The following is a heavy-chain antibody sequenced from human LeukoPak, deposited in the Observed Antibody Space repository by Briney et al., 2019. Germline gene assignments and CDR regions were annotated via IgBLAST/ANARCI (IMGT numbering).Heavy chain of an antibody. V-gene: IGHV1-69*13. CDR1: GGTFSSYA. D-gene: IGHD3-22*01. CDR2: IIPIFGTA. CDR3: ARDQYYYDSSAPSGRDV. J-gene: IGHJ6*04. Sequence: SVKVSCKASGGTFSSYAISWVRQAPGQGLEWMGGIIPIFGTANYAQKFQGRVTITADESTSTAYMELSSLRSEDTAVYYCARDQYYYDSSAPSGRDVGAKGPTVTVPS.